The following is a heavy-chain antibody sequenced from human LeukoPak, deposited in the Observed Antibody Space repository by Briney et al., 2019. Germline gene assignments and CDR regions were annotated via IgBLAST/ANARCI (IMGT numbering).Heavy chain of an antibody. Sequence: GSVKVSCKASGYTFTGYFMHWVRQAPGQGLEWMGWISAYNGNTNYAQKLQGRVTMTTDTSTSTAYMELRSLRSDDTAVYYCARSQYYYDSSGYYYFYYFDYWGQGTLVTVSS. J-gene: IGHJ4*02. V-gene: IGHV1-18*04. D-gene: IGHD3-22*01. CDR2: ISAYNGNT. CDR3: ARSQYYYDSSGYYYFYYFDY. CDR1: GYTFTGYF.